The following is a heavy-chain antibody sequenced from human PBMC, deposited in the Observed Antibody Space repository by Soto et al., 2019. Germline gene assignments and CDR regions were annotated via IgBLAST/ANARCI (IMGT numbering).Heavy chain of an antibody. J-gene: IGHJ3*02. Sequence: EVQLLESGGGLVQPGGSLRLSCAASGFTFSSYAMSWVRQAPGKGLEWVSAISGSGGSTYYADSVKGRFTISRDNSKNSLHLQRNSLGAEDTDLCYCATRVGGDWVYAFDIWGQGTMVTVSS. D-gene: IGHD2-21*02. CDR3: ATRVGGDWVYAFDI. V-gene: IGHV3-23*01. CDR1: GFTFSSYA. CDR2: ISGSGGST.